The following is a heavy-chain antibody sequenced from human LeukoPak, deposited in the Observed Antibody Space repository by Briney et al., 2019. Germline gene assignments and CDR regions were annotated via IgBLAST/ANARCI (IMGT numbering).Heavy chain of an antibody. CDR2: ISYDGSNK. J-gene: IGHJ6*02. D-gene: IGHD6-13*01. CDR1: GFTFSSYA. V-gene: IGHV3-30-3*01. Sequence: GGSLRLSCAASGFTFSSYAMHWVRQAPGKGLEWVAVISYDGSNKYYADSVKGRFTISRDNSKNTLYLQMNSLRAEDTDVYYCARDPYSSSWYPYYYYGMGVWGQGTTVTVSS. CDR3: ARDPYSSSWYPYYYYGMGV.